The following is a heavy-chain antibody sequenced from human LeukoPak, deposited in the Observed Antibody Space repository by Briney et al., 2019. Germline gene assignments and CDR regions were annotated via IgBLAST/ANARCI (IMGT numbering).Heavy chain of an antibody. Sequence: SETLSLTCTVSGGSISSSSHYWGWIRQPPEKGLEWIGSIYYSGSTFYNPSLESRVTISVDTSKNLFSLKLSSVTAADTAVYFCARQDGGYSGYDLHNFDYWGQGTLVTVSS. CDR1: GGSISSSSHY. CDR2: IYYSGST. J-gene: IGHJ4*02. V-gene: IGHV4-39*01. D-gene: IGHD5-12*01. CDR3: ARQDGGYSGYDLHNFDY.